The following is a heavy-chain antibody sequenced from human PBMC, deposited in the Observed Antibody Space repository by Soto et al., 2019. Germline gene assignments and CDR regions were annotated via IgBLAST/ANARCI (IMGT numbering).Heavy chain of an antibody. J-gene: IGHJ4*02. Sequence: HVQLQESGPGLVKPSQSLSLTCTVSGGSITSGGYDCSWIRQHPGQGLEWIGYIYYSGSTYYNPSLKSRVTISADTSKNHFSLNLSSGTVADTAVYSCARVSGTFDNWGQGTLVTVSS. CDR1: GGSITSGGYD. V-gene: IGHV4-31*03. CDR2: IYYSGST. D-gene: IGHD1-7*01. CDR3: ARVSGTFDN.